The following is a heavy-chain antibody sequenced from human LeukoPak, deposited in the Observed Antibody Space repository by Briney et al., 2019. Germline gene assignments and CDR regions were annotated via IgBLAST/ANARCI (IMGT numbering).Heavy chain of an antibody. V-gene: IGHV4-59*12. J-gene: IGHJ4*02. CDR3: ARVGDYYDSSGYHDY. CDR2: IYYSGST. D-gene: IGHD3-22*01. CDR1: GGSISSYY. Sequence: SETLSLTCTVSGGSISSYYWSWIRQPPGKGLEWIGYIYYSGSTNYNPSLKSRVTISVDTSKNQFSLKLSSVTAADTAVYYCARVGDYYDSSGYHDYWGQGTLVTVSS.